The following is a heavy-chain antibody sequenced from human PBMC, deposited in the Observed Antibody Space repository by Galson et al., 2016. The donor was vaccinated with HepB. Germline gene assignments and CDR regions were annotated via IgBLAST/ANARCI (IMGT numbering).Heavy chain of an antibody. D-gene: IGHD3-16*01. V-gene: IGHV4-61*01. Sequence: SETLSLTCTVSSDPVTSGTYYWSWVRQSPGKGLDWIGYIHDSGNTNYNPSIKSRVTISRDASKNQFFLELTSVTAADTAVYYCARDEGLCNGMDVWGQGTTVTVAS. CDR3: ARDEGLCNGMDV. J-gene: IGHJ6*02. CDR1: SDPVTSGTYY. CDR2: IHDSGNT.